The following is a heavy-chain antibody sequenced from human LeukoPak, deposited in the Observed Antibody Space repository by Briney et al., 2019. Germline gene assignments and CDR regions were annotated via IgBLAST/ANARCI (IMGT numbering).Heavy chain of an antibody. J-gene: IGHJ4*02. CDR1: GFTFSSYG. Sequence: GRSLRLSCAASGFTFSSYGMHWFRQAPGKGLEWMTFIWYDGSNKYYADSVKGRFSISRDNSKSTVYLQMNSLRVEDTAIYYCAKGDYGDSEANLDYWGQGTLVTVSS. V-gene: IGHV3-33*06. CDR2: IWYDGSNK. CDR3: AKGDYGDSEANLDY. D-gene: IGHD4-17*01.